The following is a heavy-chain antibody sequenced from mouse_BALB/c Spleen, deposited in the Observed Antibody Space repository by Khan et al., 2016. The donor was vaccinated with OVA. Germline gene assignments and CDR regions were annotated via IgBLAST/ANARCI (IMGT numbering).Heavy chain of an antibody. D-gene: IGHD2-14*01. CDR3: ARAYYRYDDYYAMDY. V-gene: IGHV2-6-4*01. J-gene: IGHJ4*01. CDR2: IWGGGGT. Sequence: QVQLKESGPGLVAPSQSLSITCTVSGFSLSRYNIHWVRQPPGKGLEWLGMIWGGGGTDYNSTLKIRPSISKDNSKSQVFLKMNSLQTDDTAMYDCARAYYRYDDYYAMDYWGQGTSVTVSS. CDR1: GFSLSRYN.